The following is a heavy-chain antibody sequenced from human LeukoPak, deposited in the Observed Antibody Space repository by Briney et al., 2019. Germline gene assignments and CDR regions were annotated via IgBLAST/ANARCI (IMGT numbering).Heavy chain of an antibody. Sequence: SETLSLTCTVSGGSISSHSWIWIRQPPGKGLEWIGYIYYSESTNYNPSLKSRATISVDTSKNQFSLRLTSVTAADTAVYYCARVIVGDFWSGHYYYYYYMDVWGKGTTVTVSS. CDR3: ARVIVGDFWSGHYYYYYYMDV. J-gene: IGHJ6*03. V-gene: IGHV4-59*11. D-gene: IGHD3-3*01. CDR1: GGSISSHS. CDR2: IYYSEST.